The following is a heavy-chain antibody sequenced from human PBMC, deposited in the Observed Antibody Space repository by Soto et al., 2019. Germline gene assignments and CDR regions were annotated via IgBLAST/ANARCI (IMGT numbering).Heavy chain of an antibody. CDR1: GGTFSSYT. V-gene: IGHV1-69*02. Sequence: QVQLVQSGAEVKKPGSSVKVSCKASGGTFSSYTFSWVRQAPGQGLEWMGGIIPMLGIANYAQKFQGRVTITADKSTSTAYMELSSLRSEDTAVYYCANRGYSYGFVIYWGQGTLVTVSS. CDR3: ANRGYSYGFVIY. CDR2: IIPMLGIA. J-gene: IGHJ4*02. D-gene: IGHD5-18*01.